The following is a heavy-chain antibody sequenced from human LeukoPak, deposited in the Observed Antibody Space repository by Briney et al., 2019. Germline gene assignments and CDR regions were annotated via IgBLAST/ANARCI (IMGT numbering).Heavy chain of an antibody. Sequence: PGGSLILSCASSGFPFDYYVMSSVRQTPGKGLDCLSGINWNGGITGYAYAVKGRFTIYRDNAKNSLYLQMNSLRAEDTALYYCARAVGGYSSSWGYYYYYYMGVWGKGTTVTVSS. V-gene: IGHV3-20*04. J-gene: IGHJ6*03. CDR3: ARAVGGYSSSWGYYYYYYMGV. CDR2: INWNGGIT. CDR1: GFPFDYYV. D-gene: IGHD6-13*01.